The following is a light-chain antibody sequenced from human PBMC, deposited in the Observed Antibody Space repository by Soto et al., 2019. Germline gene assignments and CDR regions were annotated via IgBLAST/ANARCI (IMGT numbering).Light chain of an antibody. J-gene: IGKJ1*01. CDR3: QQRSNWSWT. V-gene: IGKV3-11*01. CDR1: QSVSSY. Sequence: HPPATLTLSPGERATLSCRASQSVSSYLAWYQQKPGQAPRLLIYDASNRATGIPARFSGSGSGTDFTLTISSLEPEDFAVYYCQQRSNWSWTFGQGTKVDIK. CDR2: DAS.